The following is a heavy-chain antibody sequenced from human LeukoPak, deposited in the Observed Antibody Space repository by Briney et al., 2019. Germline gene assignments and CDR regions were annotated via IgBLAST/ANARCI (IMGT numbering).Heavy chain of an antibody. CDR3: ARVGKAARSEWFDP. Sequence: GGSLRLSCAASGFTFSIYAMTWARQAPGKGLDWVSAISGGGATYYADSVKGRFTISRDNSKNTLYLQMNSLRADDTAVYYCARVGKAARSEWFDPWGQGTLVTVSS. D-gene: IGHD6-6*01. J-gene: IGHJ5*02. V-gene: IGHV3-23*01. CDR1: GFTFSIYA. CDR2: ISGGGAT.